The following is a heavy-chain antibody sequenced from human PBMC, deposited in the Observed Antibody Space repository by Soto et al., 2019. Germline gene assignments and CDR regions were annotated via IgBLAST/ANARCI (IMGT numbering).Heavy chain of an antibody. CDR2: IYPGDSDT. D-gene: IGHD3-10*01. CDR1: GYSFTSYW. J-gene: IGHJ6*02. CDR3: ARPSKLLWFGDLLWGGMDF. Sequence: GESLKISCKGSGYSFTSYWIGWVRQMPGKGLEWMGIIYPGDSDTRYSPSFQGQGTISADKSISTAYLQWSSLKASDTAMYYCARPSKLLWFGDLLWGGMDFWGQGTTVTVSS. V-gene: IGHV5-51*01.